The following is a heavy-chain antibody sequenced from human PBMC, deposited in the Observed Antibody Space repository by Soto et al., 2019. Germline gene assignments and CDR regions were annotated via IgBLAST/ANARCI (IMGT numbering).Heavy chain of an antibody. CDR1: GYTFTSYG. CDR2: ISAYNGNT. Sequence: ASVKVSCKASGYTFTSYGISWVRQAPGQGLEWMGWISAYNGNTNYAQKLQGRVTMTTDTSTSTAYMELRSLRSDDTAVYYCARDNYGDYGYYYYYMDVWGKGTTVTVSS. D-gene: IGHD4-17*01. V-gene: IGHV1-18*01. J-gene: IGHJ6*03. CDR3: ARDNYGDYGYYYYYMDV.